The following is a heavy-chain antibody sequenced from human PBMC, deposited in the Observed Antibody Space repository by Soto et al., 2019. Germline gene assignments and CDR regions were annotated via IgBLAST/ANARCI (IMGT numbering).Heavy chain of an antibody. V-gene: IGHV4-34*01. CDR2: INHSGST. CDR3: ARDRSITIFGVVRHGYDY. CDR1: GGSFSGYY. J-gene: IGHJ4*02. D-gene: IGHD3-3*01. Sequence: PWETLSLTCAVYGGSFSGYYWSWIRQPPGKGLEWIGEINHSGSTNYNPSLKSRVTISVDTSKNQFSLKLSSVTAADTAVYYCARDRSITIFGVVRHGYDYWGQGTLVTVSS.